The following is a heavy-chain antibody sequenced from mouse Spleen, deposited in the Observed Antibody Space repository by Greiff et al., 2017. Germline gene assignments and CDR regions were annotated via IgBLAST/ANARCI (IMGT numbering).Heavy chain of an antibody. Sequence: VQRVESGAELVKPGASVKISCKASGYTFTDYYINWVKQRPGQGLEWIGKIGPGSGSTYYNEKFKGKATLTADKSSSTAYMQLSSLTSEDSAVLYCHYYDGSYGDYWGQGTTLTVSS. V-gene: IGHV1-77*01. D-gene: IGHD1-1*01. CDR1: GYTFTDYY. CDR3: HYYDGSYGDY. CDR2: IGPGSGST. J-gene: IGHJ2*01.